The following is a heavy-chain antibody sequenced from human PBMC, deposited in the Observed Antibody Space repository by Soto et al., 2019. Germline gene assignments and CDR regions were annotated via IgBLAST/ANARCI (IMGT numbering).Heavy chain of an antibody. CDR3: ARGKWELLQGFDY. CDR1: GFTLSGYA. CDR2: ISSNGVGT. V-gene: IGHV3-64*01. Sequence: PGGSLRLSCAASGFTLSGYAMDWVRQAPGKGLEYVSGISSNGVGTYYANSVQGRFTISRDNSKNTVYLQMGSLRSEDTAVYYCARGKWELLQGFDYWGQGTLVTVSS. D-gene: IGHD1-26*01. J-gene: IGHJ4*02.